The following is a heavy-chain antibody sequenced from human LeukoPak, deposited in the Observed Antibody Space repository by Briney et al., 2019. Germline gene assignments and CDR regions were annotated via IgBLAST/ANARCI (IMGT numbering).Heavy chain of an antibody. Sequence: GGSLRLSCAGSGFTFSRYTFNWVRQAPGRGLEWVSAISGDSKYIYYTDSVKGRFTISRDNARNSVYLQMNSLGAEDTAVYYCAKDGLGYFDLWGRGTLVTVSS. CDR1: GFTFSRYT. J-gene: IGHJ2*01. CDR3: AKDGLGYFDL. CDR2: ISGDSKYI. V-gene: IGHV3-21*04.